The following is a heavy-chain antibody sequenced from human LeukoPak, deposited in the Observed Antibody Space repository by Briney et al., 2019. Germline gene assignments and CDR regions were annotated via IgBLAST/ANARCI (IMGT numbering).Heavy chain of an antibody. V-gene: IGHV1-69*04. D-gene: IGHD2-2*01. J-gene: IGHJ4*02. CDR3: ARNRVPRELYCSSTSCYEGGVDY. CDR2: IIPILGIA. Sequence: SVKVSCKASGGTFSSYAISWVRQAPGQGLEWMGRIIPILGIANYAQKFQGRVTITADKSTSTAYMELSSLRSEDTAVYYCARNRVPRELYCSSTSCYEGGVDYWGQGTLVTVSS. CDR1: GGTFSSYA.